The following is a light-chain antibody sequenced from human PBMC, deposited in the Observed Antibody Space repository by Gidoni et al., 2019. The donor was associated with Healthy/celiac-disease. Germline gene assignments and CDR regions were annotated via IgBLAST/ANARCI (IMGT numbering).Light chain of an antibody. CDR2: AAS. V-gene: IGKV1-39*01. Sequence: DFQMTQSPSPLSASVGDRVTITCRASQSISSYLNWYQQKPGKAPKLLIYAASSLQSGVPSRFSGSGSGTDFTLTISSLQPEDFATYYWQQSYSTRSTFGGGTKVEIK. CDR3: QQSYSTRST. CDR1: QSISSY. J-gene: IGKJ4*01.